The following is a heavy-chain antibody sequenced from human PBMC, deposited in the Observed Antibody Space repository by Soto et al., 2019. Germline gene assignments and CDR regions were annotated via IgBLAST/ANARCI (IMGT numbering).Heavy chain of an antibody. V-gene: IGHV5-51*01. CDR2: IYPSDSDT. J-gene: IGHJ5*02. Sequence: PGESLKISCNGSGYSFTNYCIAWVRQMPGKGLEYMWIIYPSDSDTRYSPSFQGQVTISADKSISTAYLQWSSLKASDTAIYYCARHGFYGDYSSNYFDPWGQGTLVTVSS. D-gene: IGHD4-17*01. CDR1: GYSFTNYC. CDR3: ARHGFYGDYSSNYFDP.